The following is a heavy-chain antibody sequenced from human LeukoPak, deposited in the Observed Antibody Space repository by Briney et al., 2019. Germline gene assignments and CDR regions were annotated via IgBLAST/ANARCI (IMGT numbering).Heavy chain of an antibody. CDR1: GFTFSSYG. V-gene: IGHV3-30*03. CDR3: AAKGNGYTGIYVFAH. Sequence: GGSLRLSCAASGFTFSSYGMHWVRQAPGKGLEWVAVISYDGSNKYYADSVKGRFTISRDNSKNTLYLQMNGLGAEDSAVYYCAAKGNGYTGIYVFAHWGQGTLVTVSA. D-gene: IGHD1-26*01. CDR2: ISYDGSNK. J-gene: IGHJ4*02.